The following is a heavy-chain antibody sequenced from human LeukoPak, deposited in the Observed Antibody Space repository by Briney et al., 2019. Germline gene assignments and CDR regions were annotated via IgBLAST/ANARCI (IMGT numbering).Heavy chain of an antibody. CDR3: ARAPGEF. V-gene: IGHV4-34*01. J-gene: IGHJ4*02. CDR2: INHSGST. Sequence: PSETLSLTCAVYGGSFCGYYWSWIRQPPGKGLEWIGEINHSGSTNYNPSLKSRVTISVDTSKNQFSLKLSSVTAADTAVYYCARAPGEFWGQGTLVTVSS. CDR1: GGSFCGYY. D-gene: IGHD3-16*01.